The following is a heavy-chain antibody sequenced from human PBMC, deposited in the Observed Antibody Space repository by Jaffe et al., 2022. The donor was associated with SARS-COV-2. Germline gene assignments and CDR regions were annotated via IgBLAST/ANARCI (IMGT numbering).Heavy chain of an antibody. J-gene: IGHJ4*02. V-gene: IGHV3-43*01. CDR2: ISWDGGST. Sequence: EVQLVESGGVVVQPGGSLRLSCAASGFTFDDYTMHWVRQAPGKGLEWVSLISWDGGSTYYADSVKGRFTISRDNSKNSLYLQMNSLRTEDTALYYCAKDFPSYGSGSYWGYFDYWGQGTLVTVSS. CDR3: AKDFPSYGSGSYWGYFDY. CDR1: GFTFDDYT. D-gene: IGHD3-10*01.